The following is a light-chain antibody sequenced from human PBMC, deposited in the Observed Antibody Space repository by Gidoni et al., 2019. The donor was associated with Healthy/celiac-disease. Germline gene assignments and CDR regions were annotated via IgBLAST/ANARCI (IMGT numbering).Light chain of an antibody. Sequence: QSVLTQPPSASGTPGQRVTISCSGSSSNIGRNYVYWYQQLPGTAPNLLIYSNNQRPSGVPDRFSGSKSGTSASLAISGLRSADEADYYCAAWDDSLSGPVFGGGTKLTVL. CDR2: SNN. J-gene: IGLJ2*01. CDR3: AAWDDSLSGPV. V-gene: IGLV1-47*02. CDR1: SSNIGRNY.